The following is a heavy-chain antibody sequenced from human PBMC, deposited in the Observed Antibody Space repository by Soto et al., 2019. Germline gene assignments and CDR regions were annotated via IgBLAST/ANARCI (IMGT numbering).Heavy chain of an antibody. Sequence: GSGPTLVNPTQTLTLTCTFSGFSLSTSGVGVGWIRQPPGKALEWLALIYWNDDKRYSPSLKSRLTITKDTSKNQVVLTMTNMDPVDTATYYCAHSDLYGSGSYYNFGYWGQGTLVTVSS. J-gene: IGHJ4*02. D-gene: IGHD3-10*01. CDR2: IYWNDDK. V-gene: IGHV2-5*01. CDR3: AHSDLYGSGSYYNFGY. CDR1: GFSLSTSGVG.